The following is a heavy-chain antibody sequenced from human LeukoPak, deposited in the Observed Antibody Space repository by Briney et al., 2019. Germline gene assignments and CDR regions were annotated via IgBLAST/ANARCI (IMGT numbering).Heavy chain of an antibody. Sequence: GGSLRLSCAASGFTFSSYIMNWVRQAPGKGLEWVSSISSSSSYIYYADSVKGRFTISRDNAKNSLYLQMNSLRAEDTAVYYCARDRGSSWYVDYWGQGTLVTVSS. D-gene: IGHD6-13*01. CDR1: GFTFSSYI. V-gene: IGHV3-21*01. J-gene: IGHJ4*02. CDR2: ISSSSSYI. CDR3: ARDRGSSWYVDY.